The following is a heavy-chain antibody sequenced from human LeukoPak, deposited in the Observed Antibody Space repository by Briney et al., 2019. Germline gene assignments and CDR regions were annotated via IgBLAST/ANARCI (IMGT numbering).Heavy chain of an antibody. CDR2: IRYDGSYE. Sequence: QPGGSLRVSFAASGFTFRRYAMHWGRQAPGKGLGGVAHIRYDGSYEYYADSAKGRFTISRDNSKNTLYLQMNSLRPENAAAYYCAKEDRNHYDTNEWGQGTLVTVSS. CDR3: AKEDRNHYDTNE. J-gene: IGHJ4*02. V-gene: IGHV3-30*02. CDR1: GFTFRRYA. D-gene: IGHD3-22*01.